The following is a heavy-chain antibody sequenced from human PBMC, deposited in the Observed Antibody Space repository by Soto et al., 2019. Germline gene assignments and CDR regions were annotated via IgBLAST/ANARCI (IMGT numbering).Heavy chain of an antibody. J-gene: IGHJ4*02. CDR1: GGSITGHY. CDR3: ARVGSSGWSPDY. D-gene: IGHD6-19*01. V-gene: IGHV4-59*11. Sequence: PSETLSLTCTVSGGSITGHYWIWIRQPPGEGMEWIGYIFYSGSTTYNNNPSLKSRVTISVDTSKNQFSLRPSSVTAADTAVYYCARVGSSGWSPDYWGQGTLVTVSS. CDR2: IFYSGSTTY.